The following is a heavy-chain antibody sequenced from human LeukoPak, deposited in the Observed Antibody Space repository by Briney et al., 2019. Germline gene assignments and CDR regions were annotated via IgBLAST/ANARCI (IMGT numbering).Heavy chain of an antibody. D-gene: IGHD3-22*01. J-gene: IGHJ4*02. CDR2: INPNSGGT. Sequence: GVSVKVSCKTSGYTFTGYYIHWVRQAPGQGLEWMGWINPNSGGTNYAQKFQGRVTMTRDTSISTAYMELSRLRSDDTAVYYCARDVDSFPYDSSGYYGDYWGQGTLVTVSS. CDR1: GYTFTGYY. CDR3: ARDVDSFPYDSSGYYGDY. V-gene: IGHV1-2*02.